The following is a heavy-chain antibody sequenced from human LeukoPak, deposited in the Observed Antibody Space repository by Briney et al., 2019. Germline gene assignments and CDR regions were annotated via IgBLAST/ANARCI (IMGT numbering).Heavy chain of an antibody. Sequence: GGSLRLSCAASGFTFSSYEMNWVRQAPGKGLEWVSYISSSGSTIYYADSVKVRFTISRDSAKNSLYLQMNSLRAEDTAVYYCAREGTGSGDSFNIWGQGTMVTVSS. CDR3: AREGTGSGDSFNI. J-gene: IGHJ3*02. V-gene: IGHV3-48*03. CDR2: ISSSGSTI. D-gene: IGHD1-26*01. CDR1: GFTFSSYE.